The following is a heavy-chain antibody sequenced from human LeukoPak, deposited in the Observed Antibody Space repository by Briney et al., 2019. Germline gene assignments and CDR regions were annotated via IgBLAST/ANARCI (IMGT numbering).Heavy chain of an antibody. V-gene: IGHV1-69*05. CDR3: ARGHRYSNFLGYYYYMDV. CDR2: IIPIFGTA. CDR1: GGTFSSYA. D-gene: IGHD4-11*01. Sequence: GASVKVSCKASGGTFSSYAISWVRQAPGQGLEGMEGIIPIFGTANYAQKFQGRVTITTDESTSTAYMELSSLRSEDTAVYYCARGHRYSNFLGYYYYMDVWGKGTTVTVSS. J-gene: IGHJ6*03.